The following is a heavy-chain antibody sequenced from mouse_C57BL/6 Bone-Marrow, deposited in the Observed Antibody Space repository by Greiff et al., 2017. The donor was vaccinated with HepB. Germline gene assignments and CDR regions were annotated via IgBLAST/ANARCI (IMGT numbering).Heavy chain of an antibody. CDR3: GRDIKGYGSRDGDYGMDY. J-gene: IGHJ4*01. CDR2: IDPSDSYT. Sequence: QVQLQQPGAELVMPGASVKLSCKASGYTFTSYWMHWVKQRPGQGLEWIGEIDPSDSYTNYNQKFKGKSTLTVDKSSSTAYMQLSSLTSEDSAVYYCGRDIKGYGSRDGDYGMDYWGQGTAVTVSS. V-gene: IGHV1-69*01. D-gene: IGHD1-1*01. CDR1: GYTFTSYW.